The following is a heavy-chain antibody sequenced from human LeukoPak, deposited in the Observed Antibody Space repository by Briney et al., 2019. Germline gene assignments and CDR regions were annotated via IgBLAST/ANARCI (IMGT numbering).Heavy chain of an antibody. CDR3: ARGQSIQLWLRIYFDY. J-gene: IGHJ4*02. CDR2: INHSGST. D-gene: IGHD5-18*01. V-gene: IGHV4-34*01. Sequence: PSETLSLTCTVSGGSISSYYWSWIRQPPGKGLEWIGEINHSGSTNYNPSLKSRVTISVDTSKNQFSLKLSSVTAADTAVYYCARGQSIQLWLRIYFDYWGQGTLVTVSS. CDR1: GGSISSYY.